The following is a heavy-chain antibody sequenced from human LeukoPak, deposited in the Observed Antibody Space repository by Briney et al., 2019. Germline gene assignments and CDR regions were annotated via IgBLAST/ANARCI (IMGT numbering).Heavy chain of an antibody. J-gene: IGHJ6*03. Sequence: GGSLRLSSAASGFTFSSYSMNWVRQAPGKGLEWGSGISGNSVSIGYADSVKGRFTISTDNATNSLYLQMNSLRAEDTALYYCGKDKGGQPQRKYYYYYYMDVWGKGTTVTISS. D-gene: IGHD1-26*01. CDR2: ISGNSVSI. V-gene: IGHV3-9*01. CDR3: GKDKGGQPQRKYYYYYYMDV. CDR1: GFTFSSYS.